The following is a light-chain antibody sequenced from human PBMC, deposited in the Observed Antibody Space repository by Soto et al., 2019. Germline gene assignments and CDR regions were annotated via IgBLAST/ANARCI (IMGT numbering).Light chain of an antibody. J-gene: IGKJ5*01. CDR2: EAT. Sequence: DMQMTRVGSAGCSSGAEKVTITFRASQRLNWLAWYQQKPGKAPKLLIYEATNLQSGAPPRFSGSGSGRDFTLTISRLHPADSASYSCQQANRFPIAFPQGTRLEIK. CDR1: QRLNW. V-gene: IGKV1-12*01. CDR3: QQANRFPIA.